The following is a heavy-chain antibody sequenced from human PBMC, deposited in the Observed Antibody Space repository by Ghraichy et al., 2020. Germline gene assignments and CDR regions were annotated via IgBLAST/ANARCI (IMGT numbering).Heavy chain of an antibody. J-gene: IGHJ4*02. CDR3: ASAPYYDFWSGSLDY. CDR2: INHSGST. D-gene: IGHD3-3*01. CDR1: GGSFSGYY. V-gene: IGHV4-34*01. Sequence: SETLSLTYAVYGGSFSGYYWSWIRQPPGKGLEWIGEINHSGSTNYNPSLKSRVTISVDTSKNQFSLKLSSVTAADTAVYYCASAPYYDFWSGSLDYWGQGTLVTVSS.